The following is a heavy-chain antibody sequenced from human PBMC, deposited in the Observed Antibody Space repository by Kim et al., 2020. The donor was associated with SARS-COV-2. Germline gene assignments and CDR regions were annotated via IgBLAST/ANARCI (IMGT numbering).Heavy chain of an antibody. CDR3: MGSRVSEPFDY. J-gene: IGHJ4*02. CDR1: GGSISSGGYY. Sequence: SETLSLTCTVSGGSISSGGYYWSWIRQHPGKGLEWIGYIYYSGSTYYNPSLKSRVTISVDTSKNQFSLKLSSVTAADTAVYYCMGSRVSEPFDYWGQGTLVTVSS. CDR2: IYYSGST. D-gene: IGHD2-15*01. V-gene: IGHV4-31*03.